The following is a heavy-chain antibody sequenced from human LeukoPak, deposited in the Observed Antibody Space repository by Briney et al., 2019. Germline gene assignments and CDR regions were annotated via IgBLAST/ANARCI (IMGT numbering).Heavy chain of an antibody. J-gene: IGHJ5*02. Sequence: NTSETLSLTCTVSGGSISSYYWSWIRQPPGKGLEWIGYIYYSGSTNYNPSLKSRVTISVDTSKNQFSLKLSSVTAADTAVYYCALAGDSLTVDWFDPWGQGTLVTVSS. D-gene: IGHD3-22*01. CDR1: GGSISSYY. CDR2: IYYSGST. V-gene: IGHV4-59*01. CDR3: ALAGDSLTVDWFDP.